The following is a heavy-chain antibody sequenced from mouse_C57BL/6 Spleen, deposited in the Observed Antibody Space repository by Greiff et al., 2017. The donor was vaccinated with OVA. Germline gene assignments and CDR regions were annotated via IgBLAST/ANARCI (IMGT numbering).Heavy chain of an antibody. CDR2: IYPSDSET. CDR3: ARKGLLRYFDV. D-gene: IGHD2-10*01. J-gene: IGHJ1*03. V-gene: IGHV1-61*01. Sequence: VKQRPGQGLEWIGNIYPSDSETHYNQKFKDKATLTVDKSSSTAYMQLSSLTSEDSAVYYCARKGLLRYFDVWGTGTTVTVSS.